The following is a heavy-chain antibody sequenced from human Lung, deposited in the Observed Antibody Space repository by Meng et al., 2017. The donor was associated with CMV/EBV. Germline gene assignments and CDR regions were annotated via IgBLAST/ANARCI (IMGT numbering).Heavy chain of an antibody. V-gene: IGHV1-2*02. CDR1: GYTFTGYN. D-gene: IGHD3/OR15-3a*01. CDR2: INPNTGDT. CDR3: ARLFRTSLGTNYYYGMDV. Sequence: ASVKVSCKASGYTFTGYNIHWVRQAPGQGLEWMGWINPNTGDTNYAQKFQGRVTLTGDTSISTAYMELSRLKSDDTAVFFCARLFRTSLGTNYYYGMDVWGQGTTVTVSS. J-gene: IGHJ6*02.